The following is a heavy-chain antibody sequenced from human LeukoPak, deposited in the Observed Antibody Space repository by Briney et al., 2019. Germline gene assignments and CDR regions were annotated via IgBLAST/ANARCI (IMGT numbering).Heavy chain of an antibody. J-gene: IGHJ4*02. CDR3: ARAPAVERVPAALDY. D-gene: IGHD2-2*01. Sequence: GASVKVSCKASGYMFTAYGVSWVRQAPGQGLEWMGWISGYNGNTNYAQKLQGRLAMTTDTSTTTAYMELRSLGSDDTAVYYCARAPAVERVPAALDYWGQGTLVTVSS. CDR2: ISGYNGNT. CDR1: GYMFTAYG. V-gene: IGHV1-18*01.